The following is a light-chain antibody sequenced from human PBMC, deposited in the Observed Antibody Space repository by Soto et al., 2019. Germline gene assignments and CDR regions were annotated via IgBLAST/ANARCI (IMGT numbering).Light chain of an antibody. Sequence: QSVLTQPPSASGTPGQRVTISCSGSYSNIGTNDVNWYQQLPGSAPKLLVYKNKQRPSGVPDRFSGSRSGTSASLAIRGLQSEDEADYYCGVWDDNLNGRVFGGGTKVTVL. CDR1: YSNIGTND. J-gene: IGLJ3*02. CDR2: KNK. CDR3: GVWDDNLNGRV. V-gene: IGLV1-44*01.